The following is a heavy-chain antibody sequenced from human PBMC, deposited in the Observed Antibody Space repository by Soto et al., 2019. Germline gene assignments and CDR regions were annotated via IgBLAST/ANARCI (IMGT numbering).Heavy chain of an antibody. D-gene: IGHD2-15*01. CDR2: ISTYNGNT. CDR3: AACRGLSCHRVREWFDP. Sequence: QVQLVQSGAEVKKHGASVKVSCTASGYTFSNYGITWVRQAPGQGLEWMGWISTYNGNTNYAKKVQGRVTMTIDTSTSTAYMELRSLTSDDTARYYCAACRGLSCHRVREWFDPWVQGPLVTLSA. CDR1: GYTFSNYG. J-gene: IGHJ5*02. V-gene: IGHV1-18*04.